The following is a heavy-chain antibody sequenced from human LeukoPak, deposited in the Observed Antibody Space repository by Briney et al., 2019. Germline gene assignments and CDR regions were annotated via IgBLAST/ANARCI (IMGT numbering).Heavy chain of an antibody. CDR2: IYYSGST. CDR1: GGSIRSNSYY. V-gene: IGHV4-39*01. Sequence: SETLSLTCTISGGSIRSNSYYWGWIRQPPGKGLEWVGSIYYSGSTYYSSSLKSRVTISVDSSKNQFSLKLSSVTAADTAVYHCARQEGVSYFSSGGYFDSRGQGALVTVSS. J-gene: IGHJ4*02. D-gene: IGHD3-10*01. CDR3: ARQEGVSYFSSGGYFDS.